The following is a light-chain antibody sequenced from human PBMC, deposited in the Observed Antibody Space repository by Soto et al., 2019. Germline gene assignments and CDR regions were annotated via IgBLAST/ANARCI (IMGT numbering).Light chain of an antibody. CDR3: QQYNSYVMYT. J-gene: IGKJ2*01. CDR2: DAS. V-gene: IGKV1-5*01. Sequence: DIQMTQSPSTLSASVGDRVTITCRASQSISSWLAWYQQKPGKAPKLLIYDASSLESGVPSRFSGSGSGTEFTLTISSLQHDDFATYYCQQYNSYVMYTFGQGTKLEIK. CDR1: QSISSW.